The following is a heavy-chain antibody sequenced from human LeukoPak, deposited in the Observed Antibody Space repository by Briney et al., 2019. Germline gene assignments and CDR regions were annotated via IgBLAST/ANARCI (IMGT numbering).Heavy chain of an antibody. CDR3: AKRVSGSSWEHQTIGY. CDR2: ISNGGATR. J-gene: IGHJ4*02. V-gene: IGHV3-23*01. Sequence: PGGSLRLSCAASGFTFSSYSMNWVRRAPGKGLEWVSAISNGGATRNYADSVKGRLTISRDNSQNTLYLQMNSLRADDTAVYYCAKRVSGSSWEHQTIGYWGQGTLVTVSS. CDR1: GFTFSSYS. D-gene: IGHD6-13*01.